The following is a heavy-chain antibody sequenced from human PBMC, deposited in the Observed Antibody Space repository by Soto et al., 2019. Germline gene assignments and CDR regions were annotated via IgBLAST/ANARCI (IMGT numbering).Heavy chain of an antibody. J-gene: IGHJ6*02. V-gene: IGHV4-59*01. D-gene: IGHD5-12*01. CDR2: IYDTGISGYTPST. CDR1: GGSITSSY. Sequence: SETLSLTCTVSGGSITSSYWSWIRRPPGKGLEWIAYIYDTGISGYTPSTSYNPSLKSRVTRSVDTSKSQFSLKLTSVIAADTAVYYCARAYGGFDNGLDVWGQGTAVTVSS. CDR3: ARAYGGFDNGLDV.